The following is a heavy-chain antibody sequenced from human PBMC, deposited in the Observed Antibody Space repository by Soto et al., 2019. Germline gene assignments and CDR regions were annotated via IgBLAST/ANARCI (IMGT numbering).Heavy chain of an antibody. V-gene: IGHV4-4*02. CDR3: ARGPYDYVWGSNPPHFDY. CDR2: IYHSGST. CDR1: GGSISSSNW. J-gene: IGHJ4*02. D-gene: IGHD3-16*02. Sequence: SETLSLTCAVSGGSISSSNWWSWVRQPPGKGLEWIGEIYHSGSTNYNPSLKSRVTISVDKSKNQFSLKLSSVTAADTAVYYCARGPYDYVWGSNPPHFDYWGQGTLVTVSS.